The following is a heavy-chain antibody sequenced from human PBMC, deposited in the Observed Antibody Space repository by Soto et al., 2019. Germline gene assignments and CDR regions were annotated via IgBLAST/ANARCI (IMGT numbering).Heavy chain of an antibody. CDR2: ISGSGGST. V-gene: IGHV3-23*01. CDR1: GFTFSIYA. Sequence: EVQLLESGGGLVQPGGSLRLSCAAAGFTFSIYAMSWVRQAPGKGLEWVSAISGSGGSTYYADSVKGRFTISRDNSKNXLXXXXXXXXXDDTAVYYCAKATRGGAATLIRDYWGQGTLVTVSS. D-gene: IGHD6-13*01. J-gene: IGHJ4*02. CDR3: AKATRGGAATLIRDY.